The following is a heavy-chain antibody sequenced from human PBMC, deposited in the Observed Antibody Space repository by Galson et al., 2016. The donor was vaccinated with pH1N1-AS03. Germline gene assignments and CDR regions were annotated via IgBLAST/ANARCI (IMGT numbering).Heavy chain of an antibody. Sequence: PALVKPTQTLTLTCSVSGVSVTSSGVGVGWFCQPPGKALEWLALVYWDETRRYSPSLKNRLTITKDSSKNQVVLTVTSVDPMDIATYFCALPNSGGNAFEIWGPGTMVTVSS. J-gene: IGHJ3*02. CDR2: VYWDETR. D-gene: IGHD2/OR15-2a*01. CDR3: ALPNSGGNAFEI. CDR1: GVSVTSSGVG. V-gene: IGHV2-5*02.